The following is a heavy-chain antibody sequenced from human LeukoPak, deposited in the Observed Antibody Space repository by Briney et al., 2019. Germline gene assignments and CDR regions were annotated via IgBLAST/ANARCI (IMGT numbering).Heavy chain of an antibody. D-gene: IGHD3-10*01. CDR2: IAYHGNTE. Sequence: GTSLRLSCAVSGFTISSHGMHWVRQAPGKGPEWVAMIAYHGNTEYYGDSVKGRFTISRDNSKNTLYVQMNSLRAEDTAVYYCAKGHYYGSGSLDYWGQGTLVTVSS. CDR3: AKGHYYGSGSLDY. CDR1: GFTISSHG. V-gene: IGHV3-30*18. J-gene: IGHJ4*02.